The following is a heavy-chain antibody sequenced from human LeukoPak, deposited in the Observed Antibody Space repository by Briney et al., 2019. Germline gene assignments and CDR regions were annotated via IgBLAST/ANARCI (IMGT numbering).Heavy chain of an antibody. Sequence: GGSLRLSCGASGFTFSSYGMHWVRQAPGKGLEWVAVISYDGSNKYYADSVKGRFTISRDNSKNTLYLQMNSLRAEDTAVYYCAKERAYYYGSGRVNWYFDLWGRGTLVTVSS. CDR2: ISYDGSNK. V-gene: IGHV3-30*18. D-gene: IGHD3-10*01. J-gene: IGHJ2*01. CDR3: AKERAYYYGSGRVNWYFDL. CDR1: GFTFSSYG.